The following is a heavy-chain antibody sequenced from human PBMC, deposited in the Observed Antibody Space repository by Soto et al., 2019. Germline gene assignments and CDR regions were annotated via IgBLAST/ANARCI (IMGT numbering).Heavy chain of an antibody. J-gene: IGHJ3*02. CDR3: ARGRGYCSGGSCYFIVAFDI. CDR2: IWYDGSNK. V-gene: IGHV3-33*01. CDR1: GFTFSSYG. Sequence: QVQLVESGGGVVQPGRSLRLSCAASGFTFSSYGMHWVRQAPGKGLEGVAVIWYDGSNKYYADSVKGRFTISRDNSNNTLYMQMDSLRAEETAVYYCARGRGYCSGGSCYFIVAFDIWGQGTMVAVSS. D-gene: IGHD2-15*01.